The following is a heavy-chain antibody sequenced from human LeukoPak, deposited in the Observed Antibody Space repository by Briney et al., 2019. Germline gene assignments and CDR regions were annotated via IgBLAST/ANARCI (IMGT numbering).Heavy chain of an antibody. CDR1: GGSISSYY. CDR2: IYTSRST. D-gene: IGHD1-1*01. CDR3: ARAERPPYYYYMDV. V-gene: IGHV4-4*07. Sequence: SETLSLTCTVSGGSISSYYWSWIRQPAGKGLEWIGRIYTSRSTNYNPSLKSQVTMSVDTSKNQFSLKLSSVTAADTAVYYCARAERPPYYYYMDVWGKGTTVTVSS. J-gene: IGHJ6*03.